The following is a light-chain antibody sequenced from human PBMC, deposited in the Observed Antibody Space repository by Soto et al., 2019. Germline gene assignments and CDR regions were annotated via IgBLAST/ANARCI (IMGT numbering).Light chain of an antibody. CDR3: QQYNNWPWT. CDR1: QSVSSN. J-gene: IGKJ1*01. Sequence: EIVMTQSPATLSVSPGERATLSCRASQSVSSNLAWYQQKPGQAPRLLIYGASTRATGIPARFSGSGSGTEFTLNISSLQSEDFAVYYCQQYNNWPWTFGQGTKVEI. V-gene: IGKV3-15*01. CDR2: GAS.